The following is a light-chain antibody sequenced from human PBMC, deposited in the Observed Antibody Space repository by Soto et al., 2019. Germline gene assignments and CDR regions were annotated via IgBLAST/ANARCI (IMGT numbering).Light chain of an antibody. CDR2: DAS. CDR1: QSISSW. Sequence: DIPMTQSPSTLSASVGDRVTITCRASQSISSWLAWYQQKPGKAPKLLIYDASSLESGVPSRFSGSGSGTEFTLTISSLQPDDFATYYCQQYNSYSSWYTFGQGTKLEIK. V-gene: IGKV1-5*01. J-gene: IGKJ2*01. CDR3: QQYNSYSSWYT.